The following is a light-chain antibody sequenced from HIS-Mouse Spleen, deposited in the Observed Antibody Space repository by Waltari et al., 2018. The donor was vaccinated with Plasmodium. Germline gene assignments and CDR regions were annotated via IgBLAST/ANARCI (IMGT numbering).Light chain of an antibody. CDR2: KAS. V-gene: IGKV1-5*03. CDR3: QQYNNWPRLT. Sequence: DIQMTQSPSTLSASVGDRVTITCRASQSISSWLAWYQQKPGKAPKLLIYKASSLESGVPARFSGSGSGTEFTLTISSLQSEDFAVYYCQQYNNWPRLTFGGGTKVEIK. J-gene: IGKJ4*01. CDR1: QSISSW.